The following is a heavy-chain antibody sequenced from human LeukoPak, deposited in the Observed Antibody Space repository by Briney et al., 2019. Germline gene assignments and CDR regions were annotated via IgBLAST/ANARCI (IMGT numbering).Heavy chain of an antibody. Sequence: ASQTLSLTCTVSGGSITSGSYYWSWIRQPAGKGLEWIGRIYTSGSTNYNPSLKSRVTISVDPSKNQFSLKLSSVTAADTAVYYCARDLGYSSSSGDWFDPWGQGTLVTVSS. CDR2: IYTSGST. V-gene: IGHV4-61*02. D-gene: IGHD6-6*01. CDR1: GGSITSGSYY. CDR3: ARDLGYSSSSGDWFDP. J-gene: IGHJ5*02.